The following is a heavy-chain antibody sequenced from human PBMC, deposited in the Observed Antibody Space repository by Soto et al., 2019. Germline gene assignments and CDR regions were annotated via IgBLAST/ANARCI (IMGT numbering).Heavy chain of an antibody. CDR3: AKSGYSYYYFDS. Sequence: GRSLRLSCAASGFTFSSYGIHWVRQTPGKGLDWVAVISYDGSNVLYADSVKGRFTISRDNSKKTVSLQMNSLRVEDTAVYFCAKSGYSYYYFDSWGQGTLVTVSS. J-gene: IGHJ4*02. V-gene: IGHV3-30*18. D-gene: IGHD5-18*01. CDR2: ISYDGSNV. CDR1: GFTFSSYG.